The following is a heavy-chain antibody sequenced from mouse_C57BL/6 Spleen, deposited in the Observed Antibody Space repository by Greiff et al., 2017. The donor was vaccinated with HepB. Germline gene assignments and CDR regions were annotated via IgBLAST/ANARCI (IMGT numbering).Heavy chain of an antibody. CDR1: GYTFTSYW. CDR3: ARFITTAYYAMDY. Sequence: QVQLQQPGAELVKPGASVMMSCKASGYTFTSYWITWVKQRPGQGLEWIGDIYPGSGSTNYNEKFKSKATLTVDTSSSTAYMQLSSLTSEDSAVYYCARFITTAYYAMDYWGQGTSVTVSS. D-gene: IGHD1-2*01. J-gene: IGHJ4*01. V-gene: IGHV1-55*01. CDR2: IYPGSGST.